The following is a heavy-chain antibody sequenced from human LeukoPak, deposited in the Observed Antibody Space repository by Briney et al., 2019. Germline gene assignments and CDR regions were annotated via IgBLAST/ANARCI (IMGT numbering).Heavy chain of an antibody. D-gene: IGHD6-13*01. CDR1: GFTFDDYA. CDR2: ISWNSGSI. Sequence: GRSLRLSCAASGFTFDDYAMHWVRQAPGKGLEWVSGISWNSGSIGYADSVKGRFTISRDNAKNSLYLQMNSLRAEDMALYYCAKDMTSGIAAAGSAFDIWGQGTMVTVSS. CDR3: AKDMTSGIAAAGSAFDI. J-gene: IGHJ3*02. V-gene: IGHV3-9*03.